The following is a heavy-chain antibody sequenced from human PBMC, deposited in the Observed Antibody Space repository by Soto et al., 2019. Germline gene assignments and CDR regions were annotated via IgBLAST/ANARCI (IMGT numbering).Heavy chain of an antibody. CDR1: GFTFSDYY. V-gene: IGHV3-11*05. CDR2: ISSSSSYT. Sequence: GGSLRLSCAASGFTFSDYYMSWIRQAPGKGLEWVSYISSSSSYTNYADSVKGRFTISRDNAKNSLYLQMNSLRAEDTAVYYCARDDDSSGYYYWGQGTLVTVSS. D-gene: IGHD3-22*01. J-gene: IGHJ4*02. CDR3: ARDDDSSGYYY.